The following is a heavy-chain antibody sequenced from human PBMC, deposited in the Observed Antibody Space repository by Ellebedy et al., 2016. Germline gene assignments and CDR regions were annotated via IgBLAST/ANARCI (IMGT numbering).Heavy chain of an antibody. J-gene: IGHJ6*03. Sequence: SETLSLXXTVSGGSISSSSYYWGWIRQPPGKGLEWIGSIYYSGSTNYNPSLKSRVTISVDTSNNQFSLKLSSVTAADTAVYYCARVNKSSWGYLYYHMDVWGKGTTVTVSS. V-gene: IGHV4-39*07. D-gene: IGHD6-6*01. CDR3: ARVNKSSWGYLYYHMDV. CDR1: GGSISSSSYY. CDR2: IYYSGST.